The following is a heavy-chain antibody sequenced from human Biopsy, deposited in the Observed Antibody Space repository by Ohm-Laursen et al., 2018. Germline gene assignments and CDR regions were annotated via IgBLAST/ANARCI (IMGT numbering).Heavy chain of an antibody. Sequence: GSLRLSCTASGVTLSGYCMSWVRQAPGKGLEWVADIYRDGYERYYVDSVKGRFTISRDNAKRSLYLQMDSLRGADTAVYFCARAIGSSYGYLKGFDLWGRGTLVTVSS. D-gene: IGHD5-18*01. CDR3: ARAIGSSYGYLKGFDL. V-gene: IGHV3-7*01. CDR1: GVTLSGYC. J-gene: IGHJ2*01. CDR2: IYRDGYER.